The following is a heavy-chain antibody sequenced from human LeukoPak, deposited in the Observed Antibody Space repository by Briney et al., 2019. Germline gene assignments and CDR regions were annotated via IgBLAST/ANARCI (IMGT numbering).Heavy chain of an antibody. CDR3: ARDFRGYSGYGGNY. V-gene: IGHV3-21*01. D-gene: IGHD5-12*01. Sequence: GGSLRLSCAASGFTFSSYSMNLVRQAPGKGLELVSSISSSSSYIYYADSVKGRFTISRDNAKNSLYLQMNSLRAEDTAVYYCARDFRGYSGYGGNYWGQGTLVTVSS. J-gene: IGHJ4*02. CDR2: ISSSSSYI. CDR1: GFTFSSYS.